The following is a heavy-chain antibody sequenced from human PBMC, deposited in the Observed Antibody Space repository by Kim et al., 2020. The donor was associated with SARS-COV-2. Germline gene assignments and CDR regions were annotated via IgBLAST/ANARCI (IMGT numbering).Heavy chain of an antibody. V-gene: IGHV5-51*01. CDR1: GYSFTSYW. CDR3: ARLGENYYGSGSYYRYFDL. Sequence: GESLKISCKGSGYSFTSYWIGWVRQMPGKGLEWMGIIYPGDSDTRYSPSFQGQVTISADKSISTAYLQWSSLKASDTAMYYCARLGENYYGSGSYYRYFDLWGRGTLVTVSS. CDR2: IYPGDSDT. J-gene: IGHJ2*01. D-gene: IGHD3-10*01.